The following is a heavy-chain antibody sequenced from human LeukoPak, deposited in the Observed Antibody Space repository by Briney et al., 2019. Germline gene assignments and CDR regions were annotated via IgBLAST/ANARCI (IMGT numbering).Heavy chain of an antibody. Sequence: PSETLSLTCTVSGGSISSYYWSWIRQPPGKGPECIGYIYNSGSTNYNPSLKSRVTISIDTSKNQFSLRLSSVTAADTAVYYCTRGYNSGWHDYWGQGTLVTVSS. V-gene: IGHV4-59*08. CDR3: TRGYNSGWHDY. J-gene: IGHJ4*02. D-gene: IGHD6-19*01. CDR2: IYNSGST. CDR1: GGSISSYY.